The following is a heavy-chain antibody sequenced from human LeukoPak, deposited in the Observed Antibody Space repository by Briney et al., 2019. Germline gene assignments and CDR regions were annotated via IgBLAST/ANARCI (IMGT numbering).Heavy chain of an antibody. J-gene: IGHJ3*02. CDR2: ISTSGYNK. CDR1: GFTLSSYE. CDR3: ARDSRAGSTHDAFDI. V-gene: IGHV3-48*03. D-gene: IGHD6-13*01. Sequence: GGSLTLSCAASGFTLSSYEINWVRQAPGKGLEWVSYISTSGYNKYYADSVEGRFTISRDNAQNSLHLQLNSLTSKYTAVYYCARDSRAGSTHDAFDIWGQGTMAIVYS.